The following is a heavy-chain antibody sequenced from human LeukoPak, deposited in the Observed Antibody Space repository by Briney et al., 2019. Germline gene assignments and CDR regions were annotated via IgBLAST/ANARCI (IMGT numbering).Heavy chain of an antibody. CDR3: AKEEDPVLLWFGELIDY. CDR1: GFTFSSYG. V-gene: IGHV3-30*18. D-gene: IGHD3-10*01. Sequence: GGSLRLSCAASGFTFSSYGMHWVRQAPGKGLEWVAVISYDGSNKYYADSVKGRFTISRDNSKNTLYLQMNSLRAEDTAVYYCAKEEDPVLLWFGELIDYWGQETLVTVSS. CDR2: ISYDGSNK. J-gene: IGHJ4*02.